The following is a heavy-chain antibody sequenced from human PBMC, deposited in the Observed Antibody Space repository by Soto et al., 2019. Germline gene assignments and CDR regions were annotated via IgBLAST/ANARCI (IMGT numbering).Heavy chain of an antibody. J-gene: IGHJ5*02. CDR2: INHSGST. V-gene: IGHV4-34*01. CDR3: ARSRTRSFDP. Sequence: SETLSLTCAVYGGSFSGYYWSWIRQPPGKGLEWIGEINHSGSTNYNPSLKSRVTISVDTSKNQFSLKPSSVTAADTAVYYCARSRTRSFDPWGQGTLVTVSS. CDR1: GGSFSGYY.